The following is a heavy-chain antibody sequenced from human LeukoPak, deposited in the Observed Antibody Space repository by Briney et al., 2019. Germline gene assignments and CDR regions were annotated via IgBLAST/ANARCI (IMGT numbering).Heavy chain of an antibody. J-gene: IGHJ4*02. CDR3: ARDLGYYGDSPHYFDY. Sequence: GGSLRLSCAASGFTFSSYWMSWVRQAPGKGLEWVANIKQDGTEKYYVDSVKGRFTISRDNAKNSLYLQMNSLRAEDTAVYYCARDLGYYGDSPHYFDYWGQGTLVTVSS. CDR1: GFTFSSYW. D-gene: IGHD4-17*01. V-gene: IGHV3-7*01. CDR2: IKQDGTEK.